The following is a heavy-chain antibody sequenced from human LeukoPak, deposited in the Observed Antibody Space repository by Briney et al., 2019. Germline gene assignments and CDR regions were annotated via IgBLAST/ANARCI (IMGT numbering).Heavy chain of an antibody. CDR2: IVVGSGDT. D-gene: IGHD2-15*01. J-gene: IGHJ4*02. Sequence: SVKVSCKASGVTFTSSVIQWVRQARGQRLEWIGWIVVGSGDTNFPQEFQERVTITRDMSTSTAYMDLSSLRSEDTAVYYCAAGYCSGRGCRFDSWGQGTLVTVSS. CDR3: AAGYCSGRGCRFDS. V-gene: IGHV1-58*02. CDR1: GVTFTSSV.